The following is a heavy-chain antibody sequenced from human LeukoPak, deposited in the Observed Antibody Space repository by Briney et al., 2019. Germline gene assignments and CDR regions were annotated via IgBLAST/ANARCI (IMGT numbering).Heavy chain of an antibody. CDR1: GFTFSDYY. D-gene: IGHD6-13*01. CDR3: ARAIAAAGRILLQYYYYYMDV. CDR2: ISSSGSTI. V-gene: IGHV3-11*04. Sequence: PGGSLRLSCAASGFTFSDYYMSWIRQAPGKGLEWVSYISSSGSTIYYADSVKGRFTISRDNAKNSLYLQMNSLRAEDTAVYYCARAIAAAGRILLQYYYYYMDVWGKGTTVTVSS. J-gene: IGHJ6*03.